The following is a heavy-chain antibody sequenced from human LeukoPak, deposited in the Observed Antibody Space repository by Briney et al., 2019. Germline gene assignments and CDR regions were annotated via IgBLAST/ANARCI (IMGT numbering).Heavy chain of an antibody. Sequence: GASVKVSCKASGYTFTSYYMHWVRQAPGQGLEWMGWINPNSGGTSFAQKFQGRVTMTRDTSISTAYMELSRLRSDDTAVYYCARVGFCSGGLCPYYFDYWGQGTLVTVSS. J-gene: IGHJ4*02. CDR3: ARVGFCSGGLCPYYFDY. V-gene: IGHV1-2*02. CDR1: GYTFTSYY. CDR2: INPNSGGT. D-gene: IGHD2-15*01.